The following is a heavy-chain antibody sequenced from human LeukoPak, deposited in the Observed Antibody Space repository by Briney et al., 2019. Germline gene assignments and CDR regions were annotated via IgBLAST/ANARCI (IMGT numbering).Heavy chain of an antibody. CDR1: GFTFSSYG. V-gene: IGHV3-30*03. D-gene: IGHD2/OR15-2a*01. Sequence: GGSLRLSCAASGFTFSSYGMHWGRQAPGKGLEWVAVISSDGSGKYYIDFLKGRFTISRDNSKHTLFLQMNSLRAEDTAVYYCTRGENSKTYPVSGYWGQGTQVTASS. J-gene: IGHJ4*02. CDR3: TRGENSKTYPVSGY. CDR2: ISSDGSGK.